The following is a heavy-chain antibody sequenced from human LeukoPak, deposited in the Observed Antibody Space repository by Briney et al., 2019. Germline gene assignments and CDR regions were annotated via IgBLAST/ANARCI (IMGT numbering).Heavy chain of an antibody. J-gene: IGHJ4*02. CDR3: ARDFGWISGLDY. D-gene: IGHD2-2*03. Sequence: PGGSLRLSCAASGFTFSSYAMNWVRQAPGKGLEWVSDISGSGGSTYHADSVKGRFTISRDNSKNTLFLQMNSLRGEDTAVYYCARDFGWISGLDYWGQGTLVTVSS. CDR1: GFTFSSYA. V-gene: IGHV3-23*01. CDR2: ISGSGGST.